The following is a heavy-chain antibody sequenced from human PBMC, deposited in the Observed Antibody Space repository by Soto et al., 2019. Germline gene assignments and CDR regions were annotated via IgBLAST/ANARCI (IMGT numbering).Heavy chain of an antibody. V-gene: IGHV3-33*01. CDR1: GFSFSKFA. CDR3: AREGDSSGYPVYFDS. D-gene: IGHD3-22*01. CDR2: IWFDGSKR. J-gene: IGHJ4*02. Sequence: QVQLVESGGGVVQPGGSLRLSCAASGFSFSKFAMHWVRQSPGKGLECVAVIWFDGSKRDYADSVKGRFTVSRDNSENTLSLQMNNLRAEDTGVYSCAREGDSSGYPVYFDSWGQGTVVTVSS.